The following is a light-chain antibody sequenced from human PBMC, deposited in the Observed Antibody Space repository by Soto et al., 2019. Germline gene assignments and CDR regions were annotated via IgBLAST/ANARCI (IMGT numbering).Light chain of an antibody. CDR2: GAS. CDR1: QSVSSS. V-gene: IGKV3-15*01. CDR3: LQYNNWWT. J-gene: IGKJ1*01. Sequence: DMVMTQSPATLSVSPGERATLSCRASQSVSSSLAWYQQKPGRSPRLLIYGASTRAIGIPARFSGSGSGTEFTLTISSLQSEDFAVYYCLQYNNWWTFGQGTKVGIK.